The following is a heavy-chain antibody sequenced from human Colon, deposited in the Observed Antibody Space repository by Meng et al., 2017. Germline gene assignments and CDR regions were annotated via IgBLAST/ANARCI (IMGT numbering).Heavy chain of an antibody. V-gene: IGHV4-59*01. D-gene: IGHD2-21*01. CDR1: GGAISSGY. J-gene: IGHJ4*02. Sequence: GWLPQWGPRYVEAVRILPSAFIFSGGAISSGYWSWIRPPPGKGLEFLGYVSDGGGPTFNPSLKSRLTISLDTSKTQFSLKLTSVTAADTAVYYCARVIMVTRYFDSWGQGTLVTVSS. CDR3: ARVIMVTRYFDS. CDR2: VSDGGGP.